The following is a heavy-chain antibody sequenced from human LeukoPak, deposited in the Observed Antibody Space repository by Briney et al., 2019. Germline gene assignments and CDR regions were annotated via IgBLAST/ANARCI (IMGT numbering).Heavy chain of an antibody. CDR2: ITDNGINT. CDR3: AKGLRGNYDY. V-gene: IGHV3-23*01. CDR1: GFTFNSYA. Sequence: PGGSLRLFCAASGFTFNSYAMAWVRQPPEKGLEWVSSITDNGINTYYADSVKGRFTISRDNSKNTLYLQMNSLRAEDTAVYYCAKGLRGNYDYWGQGTLVAVSS. J-gene: IGHJ4*02. D-gene: IGHD1-26*01.